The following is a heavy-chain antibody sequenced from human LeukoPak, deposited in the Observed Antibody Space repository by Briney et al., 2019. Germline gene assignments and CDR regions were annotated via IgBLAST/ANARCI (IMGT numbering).Heavy chain of an antibody. CDR3: AVGATTRYYFDY. CDR1: GFTFRGYA. Sequence: GGSLRLSCAASGFTFRGYAMHWVRQAPGKGLEWVAFIRFDGNNEYYVESVKSRFTISRDNSKNTLYLQMNSLKPEDTAVYYCAVGATTRYYFDYWGQGTLVTVSS. J-gene: IGHJ4*02. CDR2: IRFDGNNE. V-gene: IGHV3-30*02. D-gene: IGHD1-26*01.